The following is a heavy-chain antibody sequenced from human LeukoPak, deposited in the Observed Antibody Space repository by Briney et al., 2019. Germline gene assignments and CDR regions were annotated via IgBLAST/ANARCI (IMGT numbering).Heavy chain of an antibody. D-gene: IGHD1-14*01. CDR3: ARGSLTPFDY. V-gene: IGHV4-61*02. CDR2: IYITGRT. J-gene: IGHJ4*02. CDR1: GASINTGSYY. Sequence: SQTLFLTCTVSGASINTGSYYWSWIRQPAGKGLEWIGRIYITGRTTYTPSLKSRVTISIDTSNNQFSLKLNSVTAADTAVYYCARGSLTPFDYWGQGTLVTVSS.